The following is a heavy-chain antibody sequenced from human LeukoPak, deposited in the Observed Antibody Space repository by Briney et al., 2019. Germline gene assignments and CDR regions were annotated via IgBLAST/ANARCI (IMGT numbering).Heavy chain of an antibody. CDR1: GGSFRGYY. J-gene: IGHJ6*03. D-gene: IGHD1-14*01. Sequence: SETLSLTCAVSGGSFRGYYWSWIRQPPGKGLEWIGEINHSGGTNYNPSLKSRVTISVDTSKNQFSLKLSSVTAADTAVYYCARKGKVAPGYYYYMDVWGKGTTVTVSS. CDR2: INHSGGT. V-gene: IGHV4-34*01. CDR3: ARKGKVAPGYYYYMDV.